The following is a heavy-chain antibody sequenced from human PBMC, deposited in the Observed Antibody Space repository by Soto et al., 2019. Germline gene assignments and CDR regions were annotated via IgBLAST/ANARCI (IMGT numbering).Heavy chain of an antibody. J-gene: IGHJ4*02. CDR3: ARGKDRLLWFGSYPFDY. V-gene: IGHV1-2*02. Sequence: ASVKVSCKASGYTFTGYYMHWVRQAPGQGLEWMGWINPNSGGTNYAQKFQGRVTMTRDTSISTAYMELSRLRSDDTAVYYCARGKDRLLWFGSYPFDYWGQGTLVTVSS. CDR1: GYTFTGYY. D-gene: IGHD3-10*01. CDR2: INPNSGGT.